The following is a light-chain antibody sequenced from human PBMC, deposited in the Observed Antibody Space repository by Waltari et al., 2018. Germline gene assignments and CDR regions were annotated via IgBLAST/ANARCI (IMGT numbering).Light chain of an antibody. J-gene: IGKJ4*01. CDR2: DAA. V-gene: IGKV3-11*01. CDR3: QQNLKWPVS. CDR1: ESVDGH. Sequence: ILLKQSPATLSLSPGERANLSCRASESVDGHLAWYQQKSGQPPRLLIHDAANRATDIPARFSGSGSGTDFSLTISSLEPEDFATYYCQQNLKWPVSFGGGTKVEIK.